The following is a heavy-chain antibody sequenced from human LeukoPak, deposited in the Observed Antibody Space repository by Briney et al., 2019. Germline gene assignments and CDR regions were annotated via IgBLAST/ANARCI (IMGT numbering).Heavy chain of an antibody. CDR1: GGSISSGGYY. D-gene: IGHD3-10*01. J-gene: IGHJ5*02. V-gene: IGHV4-31*03. CDR3: ASHYGSGSYNWFDP. Sequence: PSETLSLTCTVSGGSISSGGYYWSWIRQHPGKGLEWIGYIYYSGSTYYNPSLKSRVTISVDTSKNQFSLKLSSVTAADTAVYYCASHYGSGSYNWFDPWGQGTLVTVSS. CDR2: IYYSGST.